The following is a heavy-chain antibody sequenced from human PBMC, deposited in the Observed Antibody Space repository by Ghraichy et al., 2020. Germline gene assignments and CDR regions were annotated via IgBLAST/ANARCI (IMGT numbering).Heavy chain of an antibody. CDR3: AREHRTMVRAGEGYFDY. D-gene: IGHD3-10*01. CDR1: GGSISSGGYY. CDR2: IYHSGST. V-gene: IGHV4-30-2*01. Sequence: SETLSLTCTVSGGSISSGGYYWSWIRQPPGKGLEWIGYIYHSGSTYYNPSLKSRVTISVDRSKNQFSLKLSSVTAADTAVYYCAREHRTMVRAGEGYFDYCGQGTLVTVPS. J-gene: IGHJ4*02.